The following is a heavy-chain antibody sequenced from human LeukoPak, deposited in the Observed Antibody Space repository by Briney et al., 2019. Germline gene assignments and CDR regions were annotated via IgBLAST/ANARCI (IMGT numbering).Heavy chain of an antibody. CDR3: ARHRPNYDSSGYHFDY. V-gene: IGHV4-59*08. Sequence: SETLSLTCTVSGGSISSYYWSWIRQPPGKGLEWIGYIYYSGSTNYNPSLKSRVTISVDTSKNQFSLKLSSVTAADTAVYYYARHRPNYDSSGYHFDYWGQGTLVTVSS. CDR2: IYYSGST. CDR1: GGSISSYY. J-gene: IGHJ4*02. D-gene: IGHD3-22*01.